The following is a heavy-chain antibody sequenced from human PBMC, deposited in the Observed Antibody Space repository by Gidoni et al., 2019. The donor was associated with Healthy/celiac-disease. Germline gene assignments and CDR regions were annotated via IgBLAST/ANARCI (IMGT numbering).Heavy chain of an antibody. Sequence: EVQLLESGGGLVQPGGSLRLSCAASGFTFSSYAMSWVRQAPGKGLEWVSAISGSGGSTYYADSVKGRFTISRDNSKNTLYLQMNSLRAEDTAVYYCAKETTIFGVVLPLFDYWGQGTLVTVSS. V-gene: IGHV3-23*01. D-gene: IGHD3-3*01. CDR2: ISGSGGST. CDR3: AKETTIFGVVLPLFDY. CDR1: GFTFSSYA. J-gene: IGHJ4*02.